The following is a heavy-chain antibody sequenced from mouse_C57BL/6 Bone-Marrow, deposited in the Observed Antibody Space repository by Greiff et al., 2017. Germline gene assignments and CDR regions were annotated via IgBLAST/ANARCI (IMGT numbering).Heavy chain of an antibody. Sequence: EVKLVESGGGLVKPGGSLKLSCAASGFTFSSYTMSWVRQTPEKRLEWVATISGGGGHTYYPDSVKGRFTISRDNAKNTLYLQMSSLRSEDTALYYCARHGTAQATDYWGQGTTLTVSS. D-gene: IGHD3-2*02. CDR2: ISGGGGHT. CDR1: GFTFSSYT. J-gene: IGHJ2*01. CDR3: ARHGTAQATDY. V-gene: IGHV5-9*01.